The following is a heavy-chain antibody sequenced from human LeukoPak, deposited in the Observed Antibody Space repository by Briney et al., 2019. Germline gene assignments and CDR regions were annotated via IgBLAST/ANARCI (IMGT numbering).Heavy chain of an antibody. CDR2: IYYSGST. V-gene: IGHV4-39*02. CDR3: ERETAYSRYGMDV. CDR1: GGPVSSSNYF. J-gene: IGHJ6*02. Sequence: PSQTLSLTCSFSGGPVSSSNYFWGWIRQPPGKGLERIGSIYYSGSTYYSPSLKSRVTISVDTSTTQFSLKLNSVTAAETAVYYCERETAYSRYGMDVWGQGNTVTVSS. D-gene: IGHD3-22*01.